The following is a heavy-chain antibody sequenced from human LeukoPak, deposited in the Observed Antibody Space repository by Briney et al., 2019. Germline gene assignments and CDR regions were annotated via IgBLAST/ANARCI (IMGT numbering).Heavy chain of an antibody. CDR1: GGSISSSNW. V-gene: IGHV4-4*02. D-gene: IGHD3-22*01. CDR3: ARSPDHYYDSSGSVDY. CDR2: IYHGGST. Sequence: SGTLSLTCAVSGGSISSSNWWSWVRQPPGKGLEWIGEIYHGGSTNYNPSLKSRVTISVDKSKNQFSLKLSSVTAADTAVYYCARSPDHYYDSSGSVDYWGQGTLVTVSS. J-gene: IGHJ4*02.